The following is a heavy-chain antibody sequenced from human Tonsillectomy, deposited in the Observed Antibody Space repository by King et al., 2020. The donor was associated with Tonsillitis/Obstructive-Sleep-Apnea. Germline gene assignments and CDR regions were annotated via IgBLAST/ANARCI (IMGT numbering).Heavy chain of an antibody. J-gene: IGHJ4*02. CDR3: AKSPYDSSGSPDY. CDR2: ISWDGGTT. V-gene: IGHV3-43*01. Sequence: VQLVESGGVVVQPGGSLRLSCAASGFTFGDYNMEWVRQPPGKGLEWVSVISWDGGTTHYADSVKGRFTISRDNSKNSLYLQMNSLRTEDTALYYCAKSPYDSSGSPDYWGQGTLVTVSS. CDR1: GFTFGDYN. D-gene: IGHD3-22*01.